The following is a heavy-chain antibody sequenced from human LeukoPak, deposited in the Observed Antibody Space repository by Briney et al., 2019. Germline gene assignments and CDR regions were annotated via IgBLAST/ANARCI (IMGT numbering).Heavy chain of an antibody. CDR1: GFTFSSNG. CDR3: ARVYCSGGSCYGPFDY. CDR2: IWYDGSTK. J-gene: IGHJ4*02. Sequence: PGRSLRLSCAASGFTFSSNGMHWVRQAPGKGLEWVAVIWYDGSTKYYADSVKGRFTISRDTSKNTLYLQMNSLRAEDTATYYCARVYCSGGSCYGPFDYWGQGTLVTVSS. V-gene: IGHV3-33*01. D-gene: IGHD2-15*01.